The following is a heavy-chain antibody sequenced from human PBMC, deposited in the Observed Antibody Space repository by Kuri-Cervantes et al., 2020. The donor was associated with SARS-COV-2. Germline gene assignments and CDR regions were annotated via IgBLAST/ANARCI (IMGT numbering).Heavy chain of an antibody. Sequence: GGSLRLSCVASGFNFSTTDMHWVRQAPGKGLEWVTFISSDGKNKKCMASGKGRFTISRDNAKNSLYLQMNSLRAEDTAVYYCAILYAATFSFDYWGQGTPVTVSS. CDR2: ISSDGKNK. V-gene: IGHV3-30*03. D-gene: IGHD3-9*01. CDR1: GFNFSTTD. J-gene: IGHJ4*02. CDR3: AILYAATFSFDY.